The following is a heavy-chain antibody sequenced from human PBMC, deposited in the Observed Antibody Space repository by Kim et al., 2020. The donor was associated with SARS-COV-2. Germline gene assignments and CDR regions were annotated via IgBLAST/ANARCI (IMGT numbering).Heavy chain of an antibody. D-gene: IGHD6-13*01. V-gene: IGHV1-46*01. Sequence: QKFQGRVTMTRDTCTSTGYMGLSSLRSEDTAVYYCARIRIAAARYDAFDIWGQGTMVTVSS. J-gene: IGHJ3*02. CDR3: ARIRIAAARYDAFDI.